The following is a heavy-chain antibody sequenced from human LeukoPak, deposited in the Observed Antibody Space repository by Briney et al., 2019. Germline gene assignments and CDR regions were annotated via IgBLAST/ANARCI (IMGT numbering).Heavy chain of an antibody. CDR3: ASLGGVFDY. CDR2: ISYDGSNK. Sequence: GGSLRLSCAASGFTFSSYAMHWVRQAPGKGLEWVAVISYDGSNKYYADSVKGRFTIPRDNSKNTLYLQMNSLGAEDTAVYYCASLGGVFDYWGQGTLVTVSS. D-gene: IGHD3-16*01. J-gene: IGHJ4*02. CDR1: GFTFSSYA. V-gene: IGHV3-30*04.